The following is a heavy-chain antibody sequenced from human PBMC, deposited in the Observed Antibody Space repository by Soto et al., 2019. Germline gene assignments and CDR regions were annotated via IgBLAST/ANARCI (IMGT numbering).Heavy chain of an antibody. CDR2: IWYDGSNK. CDR1: GFTFNNHG. J-gene: IGHJ6*03. Sequence: SPRLPRAAAGFTFNNHGIPRVRRAPGKGLEWVAVIWYDGSNKYYADSVKGRFTISRDNSKNTLYLQMNSLRAEDTAVYYCARGAHYYYYLDVWGKGTTVTVSS. V-gene: IGHV3-33*01. CDR3: ARGAHYYYYLDV.